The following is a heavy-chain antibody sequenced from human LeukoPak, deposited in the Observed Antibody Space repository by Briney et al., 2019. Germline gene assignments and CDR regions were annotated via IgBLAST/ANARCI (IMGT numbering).Heavy chain of an antibody. CDR1: GGSISSSNYY. J-gene: IGHJ4*02. Sequence: SETLSLTCTVSGGSISSSNYYWGWIRQPPGKGLEWIGNIYHSGSTYYNSSLKSRVTISVDTSKNQFSLKLSSVTAADTAVYYCARGMVATWDFDYWGQGTLVTVSS. CDR3: ARGMVATWDFDY. V-gene: IGHV4-39*01. D-gene: IGHD5-12*01. CDR2: IYHSGST.